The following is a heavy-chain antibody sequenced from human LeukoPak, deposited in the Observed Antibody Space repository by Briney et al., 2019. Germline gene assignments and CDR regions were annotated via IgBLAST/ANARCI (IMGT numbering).Heavy chain of an antibody. CDR1: GFTFDDYG. Sequence: GGSLRLSCAASGFTFDDYGMSWVRQAPGKGLEWVSGINWNGGSTGYADSVKGRFTISRDNAKNSLYLQMNSLRAEDTALYYCARGRGLLRFLEWLSYWGQGTLVTVSS. J-gene: IGHJ4*02. CDR2: INWNGGST. CDR3: ARGRGLLRFLEWLSY. D-gene: IGHD3-3*01. V-gene: IGHV3-20*04.